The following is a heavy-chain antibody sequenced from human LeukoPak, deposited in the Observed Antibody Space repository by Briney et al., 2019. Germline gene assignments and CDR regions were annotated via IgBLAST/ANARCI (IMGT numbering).Heavy chain of an antibody. CDR3: AGSWSPYDAFDI. CDR1: GFTFSSYC. D-gene: IGHD6-13*01. Sequence: GGSLRLSCAASGFTFSSYCMSWVRQAPGKGLEWVSSISSSSSYIYYADSVKGRFTISRDNAKNSLYLQMHSLTAEDTAVYYCAGSWSPYDAFDIWGQGTMVTVSS. J-gene: IGHJ3*02. CDR2: ISSSSSYI. V-gene: IGHV3-21*01.